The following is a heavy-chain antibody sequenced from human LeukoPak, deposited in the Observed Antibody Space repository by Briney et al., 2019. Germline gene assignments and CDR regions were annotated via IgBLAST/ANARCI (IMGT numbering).Heavy chain of an antibody. V-gene: IGHV1-69*06. J-gene: IGHJ4*02. CDR1: GGTFNTYA. CDR2: IIPVFGTP. Sequence: ASVKVSCKASGGTFNTYAINWVRQAPEQGLEWMGRIIPVFGTPKYAQKFQGRVTITADRSTSTAYMELSSLKPDDTAIYYCARIEGDYGVFVYWGQGTLVTVS. D-gene: IGHD4-17*01. CDR3: ARIEGDYGVFVY.